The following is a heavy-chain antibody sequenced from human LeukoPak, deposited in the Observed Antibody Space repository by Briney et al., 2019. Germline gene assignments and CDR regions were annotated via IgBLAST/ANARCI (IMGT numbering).Heavy chain of an antibody. CDR1: GGSFSGYY. Sequence: SETLSLTCAVYGGSFSGYYWGWIRQPPGKGLEWIGGIHYSGNTYYNPSLKSRVTISIDTSKNQFSLKLSSVTAADTAVYYCARLGAGPTYYDFWSGYSSFYFDYWGQGTLVTVSS. J-gene: IGHJ4*02. D-gene: IGHD3-3*01. CDR3: ARLGAGPTYYDFWSGYSSFYFDY. V-gene: IGHV4-34*01. CDR2: IHYSGNT.